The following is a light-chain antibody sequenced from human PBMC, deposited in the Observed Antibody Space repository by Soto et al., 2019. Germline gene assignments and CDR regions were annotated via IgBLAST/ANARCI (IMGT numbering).Light chain of an antibody. CDR2: GAS. CDR1: QSVSSSY. J-gene: IGKJ3*01. Sequence: EIVLSQSPGTLSLSPGERATLSCRASQSVSSSYLAWYQQKPGQTPRLLIYGASSRATGIPDRFSGSGSGTDFTLTISRLEPEVFAVYYCQQYGSSFTFGPGTIVDLK. CDR3: QQYGSSFT. V-gene: IGKV3-20*01.